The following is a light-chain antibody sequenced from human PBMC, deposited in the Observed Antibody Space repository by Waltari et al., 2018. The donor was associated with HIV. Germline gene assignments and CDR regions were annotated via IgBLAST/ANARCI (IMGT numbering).Light chain of an antibody. Sequence: EIALTQSPGTLSLSPGERAILPLRPSPSFTIYLAWYHHKPVQPPRLLIHGSSNRATGIPDRFSASGSWTDFTLPISRLEPEDSAVYYCQQHGSSPLTFGGGTKVEIK. CDR3: QQHGSSPLT. CDR2: GSS. CDR1: PSFTIY. V-gene: IGKV3-20*01. J-gene: IGKJ4*01.